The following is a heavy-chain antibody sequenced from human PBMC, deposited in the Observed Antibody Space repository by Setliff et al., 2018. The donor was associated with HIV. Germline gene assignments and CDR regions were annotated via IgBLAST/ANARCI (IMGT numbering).Heavy chain of an antibody. D-gene: IGHD6-6*01. V-gene: IGHV7-4-1*02. CDR1: GYIFTSHG. CDR3: ARGASSSAVYYYYYYMDV. Sequence: ASVKVSCKASGYIFTSHGITWVRQAPGQGPEWMGWINTNTGNPTYAQGFTGRFVLSLDTSVSTAYLQITSLKAEDTAVYYCARGASSSAVYYYYYYMDVWGKGTTVTVSS. CDR2: INTNTGNP. J-gene: IGHJ6*03.